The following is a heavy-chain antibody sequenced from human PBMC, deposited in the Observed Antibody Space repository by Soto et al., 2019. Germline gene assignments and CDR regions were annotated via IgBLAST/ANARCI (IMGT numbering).Heavy chain of an antibody. CDR3: GRHLMITFGGVPRGGAFDI. CDR2: ISAYNGKT. D-gene: IGHD3-16*01. J-gene: IGHJ3*02. V-gene: IGHV1-18*01. CDR1: GYTFTSYG. Sequence: GASVKVSCKASGYTFTSYGISWVRQAPGQGLEWMGWISAYNGKTNYAQKHQGRVTMTTDTSTSTAYMELRSLRSDDTAVYYCGRHLMITFGGVPRGGAFDIWGQGTMVTVSS.